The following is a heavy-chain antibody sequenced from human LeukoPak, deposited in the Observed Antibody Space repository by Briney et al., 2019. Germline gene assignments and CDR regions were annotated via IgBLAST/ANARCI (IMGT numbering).Heavy chain of an antibody. CDR2: ISGSGGST. Sequence: RGGSLSLSCAASGFTFSSYAMSWVRRAPGKGLEWVSAISGSGGSTYYADSVKGRFTNSRDNSKNALYLQMNSLRAEDTAVYYCAKDVRQLVFLADYWGQGTLVTVSS. CDR3: AKDVRQLVFLADY. J-gene: IGHJ4*02. CDR1: GFTFSSYA. V-gene: IGHV3-23*01. D-gene: IGHD6-13*01.